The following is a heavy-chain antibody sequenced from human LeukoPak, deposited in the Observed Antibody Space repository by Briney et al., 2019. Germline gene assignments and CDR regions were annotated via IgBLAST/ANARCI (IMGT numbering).Heavy chain of an antibody. CDR3: AKVPRYSSSRALDY. CDR1: GFTFSRYG. Sequence: PGGSLRLSCAASGFTFSRYGMHWVRQAPGKGLEWVAVIWYDGSNKYYADSVKGRFTISRDNSKNTLYLQMNSLRAEDTAVYYCAKVPRYSSSRALDYWGQGTLVTVSS. CDR2: IWYDGSNK. J-gene: IGHJ4*02. D-gene: IGHD6-6*01. V-gene: IGHV3-33*06.